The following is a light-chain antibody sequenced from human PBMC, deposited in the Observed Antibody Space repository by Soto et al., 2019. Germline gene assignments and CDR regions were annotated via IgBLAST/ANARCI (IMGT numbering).Light chain of an antibody. CDR3: ASWDDRLGAVI. J-gene: IGLJ2*01. V-gene: IGLV2-14*01. CDR1: SSDVGGYKY. Sequence: QSALTQPASVSGSPGQSITISCTGTSSDVGGYKYVSWYQQHPDKAPKLIIFEVSNRPSGISSRFSGSKSGNTASLTISGLRSEDEAVYYCASWDDRLGAVIFGGGTKLTVL. CDR2: EVS.